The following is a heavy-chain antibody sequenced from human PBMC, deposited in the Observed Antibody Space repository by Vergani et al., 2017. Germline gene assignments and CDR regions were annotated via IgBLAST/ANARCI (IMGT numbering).Heavy chain of an antibody. CDR3: ARVQELYDFWSGYRVRYYYYMDV. CDR1: GGYFSGYY. V-gene: IGHV4-34*01. CDR2: INHSGST. J-gene: IGHJ6*03. D-gene: IGHD3-3*01. Sequence: QVQLQQWGAGLLKPSETLSLTCAVYGGYFSGYYWSWIRQPPGKGLEWIGEINHSGSTNYNPSLKSRVTISVDTSKNQFSLKLSSVTAADTAVYYCARVQELYDFWSGYRVRYYYYMDVWGKGTTVTVSS.